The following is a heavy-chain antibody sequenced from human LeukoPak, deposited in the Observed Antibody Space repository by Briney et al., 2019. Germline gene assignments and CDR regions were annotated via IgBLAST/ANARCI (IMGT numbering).Heavy chain of an antibody. CDR1: GGSFSGYY. D-gene: IGHD3-22*01. V-gene: IGHV4-34*01. J-gene: IGHJ4*02. Sequence: SETLSLTCAVYGGSFSGYYWSWIRQPPGKGLEWIGEINHSGSTNYNPSLKSRVTISVDTSKNQFSLKLSSVTAADTAVYYCAGVSSSGYYPKYYFDYWGQGTLVTVSS. CDR3: AGVSSSGYYPKYYFDY. CDR2: INHSGST.